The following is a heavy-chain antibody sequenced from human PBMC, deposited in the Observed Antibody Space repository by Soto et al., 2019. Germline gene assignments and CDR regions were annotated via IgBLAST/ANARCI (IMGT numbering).Heavy chain of an antibody. CDR3: ARGSGYNYGNLDY. J-gene: IGHJ4*02. CDR1: GFTFSTYG. CDR2: VWYDGTNK. V-gene: IGHV3-33*01. D-gene: IGHD5-18*01. Sequence: QVQLVESGGGVVQPGRSLRLSCAASGFTFSTYGIHWVRQAPGKGLEWVAVVWYDGTNKYYTDSVKGRFTISRDKSKNPVYLQMNSLRAEDTALYHCARGSGYNYGNLDYWGQGSLVTVSS.